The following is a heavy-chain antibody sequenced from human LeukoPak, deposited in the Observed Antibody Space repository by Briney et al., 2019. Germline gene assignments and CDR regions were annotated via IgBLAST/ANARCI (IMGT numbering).Heavy chain of an antibody. Sequence: GGSLRLSCATSGFTSTTYWISWVRQAPGKGLEWVANIRKDGKEIDYVDSVKGRFTIPSDHAKRSINLQMSSLRVEDTAVYYCASSKRGTYRFDAYDIWGQGTMVTVSS. D-gene: IGHD3-16*02. J-gene: IGHJ3*02. V-gene: IGHV3-7*01. CDR2: IRKDGKEI. CDR3: ASSKRGTYRFDAYDI. CDR1: GFTSTTYW.